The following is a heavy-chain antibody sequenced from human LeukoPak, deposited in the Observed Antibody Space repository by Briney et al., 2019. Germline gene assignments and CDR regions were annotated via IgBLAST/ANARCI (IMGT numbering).Heavy chain of an antibody. Sequence: GGSLRLSCAASGFTFSNAWMSWVRQAPGKGLEWVGRIKSKTDGETTDYAAPVKGRFTISRDDSKNTLYLQMNSLKTEDTAVYYCTAFAFEYAFDMWGQGTMVTVSS. D-gene: IGHD3-16*01. CDR3: TAFAFEYAFDM. J-gene: IGHJ3*02. CDR2: IKSKTDGETT. V-gene: IGHV3-15*01. CDR1: GFTFSNAW.